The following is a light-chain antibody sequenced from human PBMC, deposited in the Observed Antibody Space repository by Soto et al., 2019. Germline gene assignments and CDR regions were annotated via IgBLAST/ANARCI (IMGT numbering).Light chain of an antibody. V-gene: IGKV1-17*03. J-gene: IGKJ5*01. CDR1: QGIGTW. Sequence: DIHMTQSPSSVSAYVRDRVTITCRASQGIGTWLAWFQQKPGKVPKRLIYEASSLQSGVPSRFSGSGSGTEFTLKIRSLQHEDFETYHCLKHNSYKITVGQGTRREIK. CDR3: LKHNSYKIT. CDR2: EAS.